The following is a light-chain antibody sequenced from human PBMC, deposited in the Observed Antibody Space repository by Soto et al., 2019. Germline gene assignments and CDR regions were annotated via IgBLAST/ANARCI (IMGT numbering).Light chain of an antibody. CDR2: RET. V-gene: IGLV3-9*01. Sequence: SYELTQPLSVSVALGQTARITCGGNNIGGKSVHWYQQMPGQAPVLVIYRETNRPSGIPERFSGSNSGNTATLTISRAQAGDEAAYYCHVWDSGTVIFGGGTQLTVL. CDR3: HVWDSGTVI. CDR1: NIGGKS. J-gene: IGLJ2*01.